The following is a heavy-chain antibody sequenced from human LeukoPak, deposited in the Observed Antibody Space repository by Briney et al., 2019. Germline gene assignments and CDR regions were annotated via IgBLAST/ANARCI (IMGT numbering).Heavy chain of an antibody. D-gene: IGHD2-8*01. Sequence: GGSLRLSCAASGFTVSSNYMSRVRQAPGKGLKCVSVLYSGDSTYYADSVKGRFTISRDNSKNTLYLQMDSLRAEDTAVYYCASHGRHNGAFDIWGQGTMVTVSP. V-gene: IGHV3-53*01. CDR1: GFTVSSNY. CDR3: ASHGRHNGAFDI. J-gene: IGHJ3*02. CDR2: LYSGDST.